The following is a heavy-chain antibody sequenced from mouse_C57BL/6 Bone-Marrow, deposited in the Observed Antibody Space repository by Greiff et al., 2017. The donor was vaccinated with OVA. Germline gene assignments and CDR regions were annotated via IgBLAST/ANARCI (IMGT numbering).Heavy chain of an antibody. CDR2: IDPSDSYT. CDR3: ARPIYYDPYYYAMDY. V-gene: IGHV1-69*01. D-gene: IGHD2-4*01. Sequence: VQVVESGAELARPGASVKLSCKASGYTFTSYWMHWVKQRPGQGLEWIGEIDPSDSYTNYNQKFKGKSTLTVDKSSSTAYMQLSSLTSEDSAVYYCARPIYYDPYYYAMDYWGQGTSVTVSS. CDR1: GYTFTSYW. J-gene: IGHJ4*01.